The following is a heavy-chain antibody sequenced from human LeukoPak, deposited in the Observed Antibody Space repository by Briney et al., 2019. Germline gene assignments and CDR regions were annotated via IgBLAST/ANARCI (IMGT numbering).Heavy chain of an antibody. J-gene: IGHJ3*02. CDR2: INPNSGGT. Sequence: ASVKVSCRASGYTFTCYYMHWVRQAPGQGLEWMGWINPNSGGTNYAQKFQGRVTMTRDTSISTAYMELSRLRSDDTAVYYCAREPLRITVTTDDAFDIWGQGTMVTVSS. CDR3: AREPLRITVTTDDAFDI. D-gene: IGHD4-11*01. V-gene: IGHV1-2*02. CDR1: GYTFTCYY.